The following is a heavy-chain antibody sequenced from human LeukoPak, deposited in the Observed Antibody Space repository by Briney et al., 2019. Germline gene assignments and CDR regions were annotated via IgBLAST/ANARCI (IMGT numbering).Heavy chain of an antibody. Sequence: GGSLRLSCAASGFTFSSYWMHWVRQAPGKGLVWVARINSDGSITRYADSVKGRFTISRDNAKNTLYLQMNSLRAEDTAVYYCARDPADYGDHDGYWGQGTLVTVSS. CDR3: ARDPADYGDHDGY. V-gene: IGHV3-74*01. CDR1: GFTFSSYW. CDR2: INSDGSIT. J-gene: IGHJ4*02. D-gene: IGHD4-17*01.